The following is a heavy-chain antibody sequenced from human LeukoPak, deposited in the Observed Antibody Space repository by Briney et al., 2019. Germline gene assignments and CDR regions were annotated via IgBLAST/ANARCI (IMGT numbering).Heavy chain of an antibody. Sequence: ASVKVSCKASGNTFTGYYMHWVRQAPGQGLEWMGWINPNSGGTNYAQKFQGRVTMTRDTSISTAYMELSRLRSDDTAVYYCAVVRFLEWITYGMDVWGQGTTVTVSS. CDR3: AVVRFLEWITYGMDV. CDR2: INPNSGGT. D-gene: IGHD3-3*01. J-gene: IGHJ6*02. CDR1: GNTFTGYY. V-gene: IGHV1-2*02.